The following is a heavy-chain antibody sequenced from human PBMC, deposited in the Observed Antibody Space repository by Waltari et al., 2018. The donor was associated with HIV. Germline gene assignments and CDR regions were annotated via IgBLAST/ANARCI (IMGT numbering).Heavy chain of an antibody. CDR1: GLSISTYW. D-gene: IGHD3-10*02. J-gene: IGHJ4*02. V-gene: IGHV3-74*01. CDR2: INEDGNTI. Sequence: EVQLVESGGGSVQPGGSLRLSCVVPGLSISTYWMHWVRQTPGKGLVWVARINEDGNTIDHAGSVRGRFTISRDSAKNTLFLQMNSLRDEDTAMYYCVKDMFGEYDYWGQGALVTVSS. CDR3: VKDMFGEYDY.